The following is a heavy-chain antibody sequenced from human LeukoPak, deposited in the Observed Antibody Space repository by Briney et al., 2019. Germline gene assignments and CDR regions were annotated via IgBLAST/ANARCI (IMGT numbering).Heavy chain of an antibody. CDR1: GYTFTGYY. J-gene: IGHJ4*02. D-gene: IGHD6-19*01. Sequence: ASVTISFKASGYTFTGYYMHWVRQAPGQGLEWMGWINPNSGGTNYAQKFQGRVTMTRDTSISTAYMELSRLRSDDTAVYYCARLFGQWLEIDYWGQGTLVTVSS. CDR2: INPNSGGT. V-gene: IGHV1-2*02. CDR3: ARLFGQWLEIDY.